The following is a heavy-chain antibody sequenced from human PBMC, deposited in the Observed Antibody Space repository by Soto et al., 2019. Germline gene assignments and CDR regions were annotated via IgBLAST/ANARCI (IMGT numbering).Heavy chain of an antibody. J-gene: IGHJ5*02. V-gene: IGHV4-59*08. CDR3: ARHVGYCSGGSCRQNWFDP. CDR1: GGSISSYY. CDR2: IYYSGST. D-gene: IGHD2-15*01. Sequence: QVQLQESGPGLVKPSETLSLTCTVSGGSISSYYWSWIRQPPGKGLEWIGYIYYSGSTNYNPSLTSRVTISVATSKNQFSLKLSSVTAADTAVYYCARHVGYCSGGSCRQNWFDPWGQGTLVTVSS.